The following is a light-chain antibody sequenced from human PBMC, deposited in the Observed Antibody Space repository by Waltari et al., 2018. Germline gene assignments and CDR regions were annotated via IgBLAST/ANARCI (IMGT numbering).Light chain of an antibody. V-gene: IGKV1-12*01. CDR1: QLISGW. CDR2: GTS. Sequence: DIQMTQSPSYVFASIGDRVTTTCRASQLISGWLAWYQQKPGKAPKLLIYGTSSLQYGVPSRFSGSGSGTDFTLTISSLQPEDFATYFCQQGNSFPWTFGQGTKVEIK. CDR3: QQGNSFPWT. J-gene: IGKJ1*01.